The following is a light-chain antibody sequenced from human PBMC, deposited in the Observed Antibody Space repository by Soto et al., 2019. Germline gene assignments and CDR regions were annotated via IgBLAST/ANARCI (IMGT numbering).Light chain of an antibody. CDR3: QSADNSGSNYV. CDR1: ALSKQY. CDR2: KDT. J-gene: IGLJ1*01. V-gene: IGLV3-25*03. Sequence: SYELTQPPSVSVSPGQTARITCFGDALSKQYVSWYQQRPGQAPVLVIYKDTERPSGIPERFPGSTSGTTVTLTIGGVQAEDEADYFCQSADNSGSNYVFGTGTKVTVL.